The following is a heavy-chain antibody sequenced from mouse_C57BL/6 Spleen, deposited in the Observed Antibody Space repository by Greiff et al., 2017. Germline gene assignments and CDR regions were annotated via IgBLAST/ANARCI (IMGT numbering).Heavy chain of an antibody. Sequence: EVKLQESGPGMVKPSQSLSLTCTVTGYSITSGYDWHWIRHFPGNKLEWMGYISYSGSTNYNPSLKSRISITHDTSKNHFFLKLNSVTTEDTATYYCAREGYDGGFAYWGQGTLVTVSA. J-gene: IGHJ3*01. CDR1: GYSITSGYD. CDR2: ISYSGST. CDR3: AREGYDGGFAY. V-gene: IGHV3-1*01. D-gene: IGHD2-2*01.